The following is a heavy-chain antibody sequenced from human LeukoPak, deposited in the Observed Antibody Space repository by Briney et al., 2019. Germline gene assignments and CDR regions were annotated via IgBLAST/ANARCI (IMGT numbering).Heavy chain of an antibody. CDR2: IYTSGST. V-gene: IGHV4-4*08. CDR3: ARDRGVMVGYYYYYMDV. CDR1: GGSISSYY. D-gene: IGHD3-10*01. Sequence: SETLSLTCTVSGGSISSYYWNWIRQPPGKGLEWIGRIYTSGSTNYNPSLKSRVTISVDTSKNQFSLKLSSVTAADTAVYYCARDRGVMVGYYYYYMDVWGKGTTVTISS. J-gene: IGHJ6*03.